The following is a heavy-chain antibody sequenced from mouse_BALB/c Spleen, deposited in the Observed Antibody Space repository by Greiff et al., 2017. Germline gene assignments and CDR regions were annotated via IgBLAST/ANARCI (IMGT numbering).Heavy chain of an antibody. D-gene: IGHD1-1*01. J-gene: IGHJ3*01. Sequence: VQLQQSGAELVRPGALVKLSCEASGFNIKDYYMHWVKQRPEQGLEWIGWIDPENGNTIYDPKFQGKASITADTSSNTAYLQLSSLTSEDTAVYYCASYYYGSPTGFAYWGQGTLVTVSA. V-gene: IGHV14-1*02. CDR1: GFNIKDYY. CDR2: IDPENGNT. CDR3: ASYYYGSPTGFAY.